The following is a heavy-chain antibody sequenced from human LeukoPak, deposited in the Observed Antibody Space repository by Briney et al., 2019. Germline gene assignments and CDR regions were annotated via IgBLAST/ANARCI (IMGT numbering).Heavy chain of an antibody. Sequence: GGALRLSCAASVFTFSSVGMHGVREAPGKGLGGGAVISYDGSNKYYADSARGGFTISRDNSKNTLYLQMNSLRAEETAVDYCAKDPDDVLLWFGGKWVGIDVWGKGTTVTVSS. CDR2: ISYDGSNK. CDR1: VFTFSSVG. D-gene: IGHD3-10*01. V-gene: IGHV3-30*18. J-gene: IGHJ6*04. CDR3: AKDPDDVLLWFGGKWVGIDV.